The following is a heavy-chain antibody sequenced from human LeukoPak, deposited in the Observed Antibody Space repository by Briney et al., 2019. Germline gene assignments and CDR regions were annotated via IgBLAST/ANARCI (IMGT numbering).Heavy chain of an antibody. V-gene: IGHV1-2*02. CDR3: ARDRTVDGFPHFDY. D-gene: IGHD5-24*01. J-gene: IGHJ4*02. Sequence: ASVKVSCKASGYTFTSYAMHWVRQAPGQGLEWMGWITPSGGTNSPQTFLGRVAITRDPSITTAYMDLSTLTTDDTAVYCSARDRTVDGFPHFDYWGQGGLATVSS. CDR2: ITPSGGT. CDR1: GYTFTSYA.